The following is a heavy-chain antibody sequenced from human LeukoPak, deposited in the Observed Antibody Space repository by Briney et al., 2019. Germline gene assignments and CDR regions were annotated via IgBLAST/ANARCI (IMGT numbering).Heavy chain of an antibody. V-gene: IGHV3-33*07. Sequence: GGSLRLSCVASGFTFARYAMSWVRRAPGKGLEWVALIWYDGSNKYYADSVKGRFTISRDNSKNTLFLQMNSLRAEDTAVYFCARTVDRPNYYYYGMDVWGQGTTVTVSS. CDR1: GFTFARYA. D-gene: IGHD3-9*01. CDR2: IWYDGSNK. J-gene: IGHJ6*02. CDR3: ARTVDRPNYYYYGMDV.